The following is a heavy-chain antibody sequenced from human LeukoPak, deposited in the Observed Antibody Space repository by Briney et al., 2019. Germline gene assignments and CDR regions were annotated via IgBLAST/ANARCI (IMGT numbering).Heavy chain of an antibody. CDR1: GGTFSTHG. V-gene: IGHV1-69*05. CDR3: ARDRYDFWSGFYNL. D-gene: IGHD3-3*01. Sequence: SAKVSCKASGGTFSTHGISWVRQAPGQGLEWLGGVIPIFGSPNYAQKFQGRVTITTDESTSTAYMELRSLKSDDTAVYYCARDRYDFWSGFYNLWGQGTLVTVSS. J-gene: IGHJ5*02. CDR2: VIPIFGSP.